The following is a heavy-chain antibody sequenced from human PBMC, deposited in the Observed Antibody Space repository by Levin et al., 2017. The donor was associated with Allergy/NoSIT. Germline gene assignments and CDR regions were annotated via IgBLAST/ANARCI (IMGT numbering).Heavy chain of an antibody. CDR2: IYSGGST. V-gene: IGHV3-53*01. D-gene: IGHD3-22*01. CDR1: GFTVSSNY. J-gene: IGHJ3*02. CDR3: ARVPYDSSGYYAFDI. Sequence: GGSLRLSCAASGFTVSSNYMSWVRQAPGKGLEWVSVIYSGGSTYYADSVKGRFTISRDNSKNTLYLQMNSLRAEDTAVYYCARVPYDSSGYYAFDIWGQGTMVTVSS.